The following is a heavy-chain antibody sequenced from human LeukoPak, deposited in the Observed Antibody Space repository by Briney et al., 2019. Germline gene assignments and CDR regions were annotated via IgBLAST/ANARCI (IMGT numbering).Heavy chain of an antibody. CDR1: GGSISSGGYS. CDR2: SYHSGST. D-gene: IGHD4-23*01. CDR3: ARGRKDGGNPADY. Sequence: SQTLSLTCAVSGGSISSGGYSWSWIRQPPGKGLEWIGYSYHSGSTYYNPSLKSRVTISEDRSKIQFSLKLSSVTAADTAVYYCARGRKDGGNPADYWGQGTLVTVSS. V-gene: IGHV4-30-2*01. J-gene: IGHJ4*02.